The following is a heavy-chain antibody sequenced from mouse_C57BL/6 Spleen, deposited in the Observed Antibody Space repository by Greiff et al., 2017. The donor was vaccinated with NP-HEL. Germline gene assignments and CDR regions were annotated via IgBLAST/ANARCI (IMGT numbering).Heavy chain of an antibody. Sequence: EVNVVESGGGLVKPGGSLKLSCAASGFTFSSYAMSWVRQTPEKRLEWVATISDGGSYTYYPDNVKGRFTISRDNAKNNLYLQMSHLKSEDTAMYYCARAGLYYYGSSPYYFDYWGQGTTLTVSS. CDR2: ISDGGSYT. CDR1: GFTFSSYA. D-gene: IGHD1-1*01. V-gene: IGHV5-4*03. CDR3: ARAGLYYYGSSPYYFDY. J-gene: IGHJ2*01.